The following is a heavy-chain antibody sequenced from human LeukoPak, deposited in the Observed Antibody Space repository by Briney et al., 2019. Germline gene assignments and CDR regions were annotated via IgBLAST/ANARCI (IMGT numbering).Heavy chain of an antibody. D-gene: IGHD3-22*01. CDR2: MNPNSGNT. Sequence: ASVKVSCKASGYTFTSYDINWVRQATGQGLEWMGWMNPNSGNTGYAQKFQGRVTMTRNTSISTAYMERSSLRSEDTAVYYCARAPGLVGCYDSSGYYYSGDFDYWGQGTLVTVSS. V-gene: IGHV1-8*01. CDR3: ARAPGLVGCYDSSGYYYSGDFDY. J-gene: IGHJ4*02. CDR1: GYTFTSYD.